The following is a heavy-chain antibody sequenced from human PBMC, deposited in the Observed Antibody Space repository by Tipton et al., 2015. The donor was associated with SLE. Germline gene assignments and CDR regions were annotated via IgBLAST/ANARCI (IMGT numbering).Heavy chain of an antibody. V-gene: IGHV4-34*01. CDR3: ATGGVAEH. Sequence: TLSLTCAVYGGSFSGYYWSWIRQPPGKGLEWIGEINHSGSTNYSPSLKSRVTISVDTSKNQFSRKLSSVTAADTAVYYCATGGVAEHWGQGTLVTVSS. CDR2: INHSGST. D-gene: IGHD6-19*01. J-gene: IGHJ1*01. CDR1: GGSFSGYY.